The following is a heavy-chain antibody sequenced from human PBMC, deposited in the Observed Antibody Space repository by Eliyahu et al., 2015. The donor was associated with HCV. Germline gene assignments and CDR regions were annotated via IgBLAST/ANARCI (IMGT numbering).Heavy chain of an antibody. Sequence: QVQLVESGGGVVQPGRSLRLSXSASGFTFSSXGXHWGRQGPGKGLEWVAVIWYDGSNKYYADSVKGRFTISRDNSKNTLYLLMNSLRAEDTAVYYCARDSGILTGYYTHLKPDYWGQGTLVTVSS. CDR2: IWYDGSNK. CDR1: GFTFSSXG. CDR3: ARDSGILTGYYTHLKPDY. J-gene: IGHJ4*02. V-gene: IGHV3-33*01. D-gene: IGHD3-9*01.